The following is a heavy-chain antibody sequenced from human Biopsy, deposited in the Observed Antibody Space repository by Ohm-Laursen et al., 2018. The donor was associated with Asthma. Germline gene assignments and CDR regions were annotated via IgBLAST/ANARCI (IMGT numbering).Heavy chain of an antibody. D-gene: IGHD6-6*01. V-gene: IGHV3-30*03. J-gene: IGHJ4*02. CDR3: ARAISSSWWAVEY. CDR2: ISYDGSNK. Sequence: SLRLSCAAPGFTFSSFGMHWVRQAPGKGLEWVACISYDGSNKYFADSVKGRFTISRDNSKNTLYLQMNSLRAEDTAVYYCARAISSSWWAVEYWGQGTLVTVSS. CDR1: GFTFSSFG.